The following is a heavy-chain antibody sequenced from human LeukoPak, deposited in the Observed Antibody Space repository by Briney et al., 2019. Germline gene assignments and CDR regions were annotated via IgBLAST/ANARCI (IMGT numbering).Heavy chain of an antibody. Sequence: SVKVSCKASGGTSSSYAISWVRQAPGQGLEWMGRIIPIFGTANYAQKFQGRVTITADKSTSTAYMELSSLRSEDTAVYYCARAGVGIAGFDYWGQGTLVTVSS. CDR1: GGTSSSYA. J-gene: IGHJ4*02. V-gene: IGHV1-69*06. CDR2: IIPIFGTA. CDR3: ARAGVGIAGFDY. D-gene: IGHD6-13*01.